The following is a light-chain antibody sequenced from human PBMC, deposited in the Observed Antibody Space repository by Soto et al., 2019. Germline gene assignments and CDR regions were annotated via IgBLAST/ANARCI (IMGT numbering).Light chain of an antibody. Sequence: QSVLTQPASVSGSPGQSITISCTGTSSDVGSYSIVSWYQQHPGKAPKLMIYEGSKRPSGISNRFSGSKSGNTVSLTISGLQAEDEADYYCSSYAGSSTSVVFGGGTKLTVL. J-gene: IGLJ2*01. CDR2: EGS. V-gene: IGLV2-23*01. CDR3: SSYAGSSTSVV. CDR1: SSDVGSYSI.